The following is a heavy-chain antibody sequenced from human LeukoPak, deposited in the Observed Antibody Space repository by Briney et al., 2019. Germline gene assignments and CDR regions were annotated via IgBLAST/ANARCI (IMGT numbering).Heavy chain of an antibody. J-gene: IGHJ4*02. V-gene: IGHV4-39*07. D-gene: IGHD3-3*01. CDR2: IYYSGST. Sequence: SETLSLTCTVSGGSISSSSYYWGWIRQPLGKGLEWIGSIYYSGSTYYNPSLKSRVTISVDTSKNQFSLKLSSVTAADTAVYYCARGPFYDFWSSYYFDYWGQGTLVTVSS. CDR1: GGSISSSSYY. CDR3: ARGPFYDFWSSYYFDY.